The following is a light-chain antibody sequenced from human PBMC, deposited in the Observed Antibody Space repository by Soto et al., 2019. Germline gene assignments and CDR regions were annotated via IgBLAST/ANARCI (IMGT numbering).Light chain of an antibody. CDR2: DVS. CDR1: SRDVGGYNS. Sequence: QSALTQPRSVSGSPGQSVTISCTGTSRDVGGYNSVSWYQQHPGKAPKLMIYDVSQRPSGVPDRFSGSKSGNTASLTISGLQPEAEADYFCCSYAGTYTYVFGTGTKVTVL. V-gene: IGLV2-11*01. CDR3: CSYAGTYTYV. J-gene: IGLJ1*01.